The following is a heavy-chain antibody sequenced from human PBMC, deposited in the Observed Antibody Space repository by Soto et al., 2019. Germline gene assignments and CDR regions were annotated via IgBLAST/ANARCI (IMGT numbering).Heavy chain of an antibody. V-gene: IGHV3-23*01. CDR2: ISGSGGST. CDR3: AKEREYCTNGVCYWYFDS. CDR1: GFTFSSYA. J-gene: IGHJ4*02. Sequence: EVQLLESGGGLVQPGGSLRLSCAASGFTFSSYAMSWVRQAPGKGLEWVSAISGSGGSTYYADSVKGRFTISRDNSKNTLYLQMNSLRDEDKAVYYCAKEREYCTNGVCYWYFDSWGQGTLVTVSS. D-gene: IGHD2-8*01.